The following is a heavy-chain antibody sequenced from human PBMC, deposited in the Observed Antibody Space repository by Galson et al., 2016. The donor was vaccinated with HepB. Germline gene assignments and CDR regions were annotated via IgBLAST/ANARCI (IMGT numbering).Heavy chain of an antibody. CDR1: GFTFKSFS. CDR3: ARDSATMSPEIRDYFAY. Sequence: SLRLSCAASGFTFKSFSMNWVRQAPGKGLEWLSYISGSGNTIYYAASVKGRLTIPRDNAKNSLHLQMNSLGDQEPAVYYCARDSATMSPEIRDYFAYWGQGTLVTVSP. CDR2: ISGSGNTI. J-gene: IGHJ4*02. D-gene: IGHD5-24*01. V-gene: IGHV3-48*02.